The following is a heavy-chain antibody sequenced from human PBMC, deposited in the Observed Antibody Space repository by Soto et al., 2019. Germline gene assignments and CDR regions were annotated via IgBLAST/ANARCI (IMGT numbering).Heavy chain of an antibody. CDR1: GSSVRSSTYY. CDR2: IYYSGST. V-gene: IGHV4-39*07. D-gene: IGHD6-13*01. J-gene: IGHJ3*02. CDR3: ARDFKAGGNRLSFDI. Sequence: SETLSLTCTISGSSVRSSTYYWGWIRQSPGKGLEWIGSIYYSGSTHNNPSLKSRVTMSVDTSKNQFSLRLSSVTAADMAVYYCARDFKAGGNRLSFDIWGQGTMVTVSS.